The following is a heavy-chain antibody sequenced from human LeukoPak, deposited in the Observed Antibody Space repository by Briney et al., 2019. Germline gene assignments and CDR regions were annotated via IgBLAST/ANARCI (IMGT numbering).Heavy chain of an antibody. CDR2: IYHSGST. CDR3: ARPAATGYYFDY. J-gene: IGHJ4*02. D-gene: IGHD2-15*01. Sequence: SETLSLTCTVSGYSISSGHYWGWIRQPPGKGLEWIGSIYHSGSTYYNPSLKSRVTISVDTSKNQFSLKLSSVTAADTAVYYCARPAATGYYFDYWGQGTLVTVSS. CDR1: GYSISSGHY. V-gene: IGHV4-38-2*02.